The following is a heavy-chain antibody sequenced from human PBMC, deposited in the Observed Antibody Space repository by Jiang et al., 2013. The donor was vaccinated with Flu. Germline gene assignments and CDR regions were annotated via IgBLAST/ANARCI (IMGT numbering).Heavy chain of an antibody. Sequence: SGAEVKKPGASVKVSCKASGYTFTGYYMHWVRQAPGQGLEWMGWINPNSGGTNYAQKFQGRVTMTRDTSISTAYMELSRLRSDDTAVYYCARDISGDSSGQGRPKLIYYYYYYGMDVWGQGTTVTVSS. J-gene: IGHJ6*02. V-gene: IGHV1-2*02. CDR3: ARDISGDSSGQGRPKLIYYYYYYGMDV. D-gene: IGHD3-22*01. CDR1: GYTFTGYY. CDR2: INPNSGGT.